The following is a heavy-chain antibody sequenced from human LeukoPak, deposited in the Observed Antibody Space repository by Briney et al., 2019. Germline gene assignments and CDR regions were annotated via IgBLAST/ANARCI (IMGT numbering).Heavy chain of an antibody. D-gene: IGHD3-16*02. V-gene: IGHV3-30*14. CDR3: ARGAGEVNVWGSFRLGGFDY. J-gene: IGHJ4*02. CDR1: GFTFSSYA. Sequence: PGRSLRLSCAASGFTFSSYAMHWVRQAPGKGLEWVAVISYDGSNKYYADSVKGRFTISRDNSKNTLYLQMNSLRAEDTAVYYCARGAGEVNVWGSFRLGGFDYWGQGTLVTVSS. CDR2: ISYDGSNK.